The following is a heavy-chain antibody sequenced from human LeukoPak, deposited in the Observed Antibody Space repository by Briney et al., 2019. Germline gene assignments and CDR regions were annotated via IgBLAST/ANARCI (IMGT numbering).Heavy chain of an antibody. V-gene: IGHV4-4*02. D-gene: IGHD6-13*01. CDR3: ARGDFGQQLAKNY. CDR2: IYHSGST. CDR1: GGSISSSNW. Sequence: PSETLSLTCAVSGGSISSSNWWSWVRQPPGQGLEWIGEIYHSGSTNYNPSLKSRVTISVDKSKNQFSLKLSSVTAADTAVYYCARGDFGQQLAKNYWGQGTLVTVSS. J-gene: IGHJ4*02.